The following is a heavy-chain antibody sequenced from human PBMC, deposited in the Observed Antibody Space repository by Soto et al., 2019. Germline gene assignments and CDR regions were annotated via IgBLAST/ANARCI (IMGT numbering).Heavy chain of an antibody. CDR1: GFTFSSYG. J-gene: IGHJ4*02. CDR3: ARDPTRAAAGLNSYFDY. D-gene: IGHD6-13*01. CDR2: IWYDGSNK. Sequence: PGGSLRLSCAASGFTFSSYGMHWVRQAPGKGLEWVAVIWYDGSNKYYADSVKGRFTISRDNSKNTLYLQMNSLRAEDTAVYYCARDPTRAAAGLNSYFDYWGQGT. V-gene: IGHV3-33*01.